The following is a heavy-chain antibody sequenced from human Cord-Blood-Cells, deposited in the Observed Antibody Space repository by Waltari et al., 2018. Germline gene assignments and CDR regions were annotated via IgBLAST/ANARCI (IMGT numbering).Heavy chain of an antibody. Sequence: QVQLVQSGAEVKKPGASVQVSCKASGYTFTSYAMHWVRQAPGQRLEWMGWINAGNGNTKYSQKFQGRVTITRDTSASTAYMELSSLRSEDTAVYYCARAKSGSYFYFQHWGQGTLVTVSS. J-gene: IGHJ1*01. D-gene: IGHD1-26*01. CDR3: ARAKSGSYFYFQH. CDR1: GYTFTSYA. V-gene: IGHV1-3*01. CDR2: INAGNGNT.